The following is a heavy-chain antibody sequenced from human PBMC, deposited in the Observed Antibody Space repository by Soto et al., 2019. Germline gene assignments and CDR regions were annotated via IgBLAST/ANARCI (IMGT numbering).Heavy chain of an antibody. V-gene: IGHV4-61*01. CDR2: IYSSGST. CDR3: ARFVRSCSGTTCYTRADV. D-gene: IGHD2-2*02. CDR1: GGCVSSDPHY. Sequence: SLTCPVSGGCVSSDPHYWSWIRQPPGKRLEWIGFIYSSGSTNYNPSLKSRVTMSVDTSKNQFSLKLSSVIVADTAVYHCARFVRSCSGTTCYTRADVWGQGTTVTVSS. J-gene: IGHJ6*02.